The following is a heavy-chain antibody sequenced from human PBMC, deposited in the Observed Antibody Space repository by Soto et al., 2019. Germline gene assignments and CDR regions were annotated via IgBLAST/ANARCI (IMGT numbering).Heavy chain of an antibody. CDR3: ARVGSDQYDILTGYYIRYYFDY. Sequence: GGSLRLSCAASGFTFSSYSMNWVRQAPGKGLEWVLSISSSSSYIYYADSVKGRFTISRDNAKNSLYLQMNSLRAEDTAVYYCARVGSDQYDILTGYYIRYYFDYWGQGTLVTVSS. J-gene: IGHJ4*02. D-gene: IGHD3-9*01. CDR1: GFTFSSYS. CDR2: ISSSSSYI. V-gene: IGHV3-21*01.